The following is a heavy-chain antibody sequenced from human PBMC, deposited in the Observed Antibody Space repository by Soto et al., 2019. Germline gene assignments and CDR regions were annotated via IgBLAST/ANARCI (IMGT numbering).Heavy chain of an antibody. CDR1: GFTFSSYA. V-gene: IGHV3-23*01. CDR2: ISGTGSPT. D-gene: IGHD1-26*01. CDR3: ARDMSGGTYNYYYGMDV. J-gene: IGHJ6*02. Sequence: GGSLRLSCAASGFTFSSYAMTWVRQAPGRGLEWVSAISGTGSPTYYADSVKGRFTISRDNSKNSLYLQMNSLRADDTAVYYCARDMSGGTYNYYYGMDVWGQGTTVTVSS.